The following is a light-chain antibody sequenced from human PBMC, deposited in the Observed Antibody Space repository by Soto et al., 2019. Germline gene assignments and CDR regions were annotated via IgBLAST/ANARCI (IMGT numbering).Light chain of an antibody. CDR2: SNN. V-gene: IGLV1-44*01. CDR1: NSNIGSNT. CDR3: AAWDDRLNAL. J-gene: IGLJ1*01. Sequence: QSVLTQPPSASGTPGQRVTISCSGRNSNIGSNTVNWYQQLPGTAPKLLIYSNNQRPSGVPDRFSGSKSGTSASLAISGLQSEDEADYYCAAWDDRLNALFGTGTKVTVL.